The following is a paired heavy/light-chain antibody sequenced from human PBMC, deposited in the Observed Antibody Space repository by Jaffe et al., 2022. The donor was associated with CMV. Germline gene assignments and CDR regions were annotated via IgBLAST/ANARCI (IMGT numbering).Light chain of an antibody. J-gene: IGKJ1*01. CDR2: AAS. CDR3: QQSYSFPWT. CDR1: QNLGIY. V-gene: IGKV1-39*01. Sequence: DIQMTQSPPSLSASVGDRVTVTCRASQNLGIYLNWYHHKPGKAPKLLIYAASSLQSGVPSRFSGSGSGTDFTLTISSLHPEDFATYYCQQSYSFPWTFGQGTKVEIK.
Heavy chain of an antibody. V-gene: IGHV4-59*01. CDR2: IYYTGST. D-gene: IGHD3-3*01. J-gene: IGHJ4*02. CDR1: GGSISSYY. Sequence: QVQLQESGPGLVKPSETLSLTCTVSGGSISSYYWSWIRQPPGKELEWIGYIYYTGSTNYNPSLKSRVTISVDTSKNQFSLKLNSVTAADTAVYYCASQSWSGIYRMYYFDFWGQGTLVTVSS. CDR3: ASQSWSGIYRMYYFDF.